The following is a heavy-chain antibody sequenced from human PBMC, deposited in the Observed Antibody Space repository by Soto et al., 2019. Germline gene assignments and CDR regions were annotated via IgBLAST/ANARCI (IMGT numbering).Heavy chain of an antibody. V-gene: IGHV3-33*01. CDR2: IWYDGSNK. Sequence: GGSLRLSCAASGFTFSSYGMHWVRQAPGKGLEWVAVIWYDGSNKYYADSVKGRFTISRDNSKNTLYLQMNSLRAEDTAVYYCAREADYYGSGSPPYYFDYWGQGTLVTVSS. CDR1: GFTFSSYG. J-gene: IGHJ4*02. D-gene: IGHD3-10*01. CDR3: AREADYYGSGSPPYYFDY.